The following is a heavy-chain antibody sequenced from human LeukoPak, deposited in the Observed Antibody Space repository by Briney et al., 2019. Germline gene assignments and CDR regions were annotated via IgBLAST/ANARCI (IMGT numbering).Heavy chain of an antibody. CDR1: GFTVSSNY. Sequence: GGSLRLSCAASGFTVSSNYMSWVRQAPGKGLEWVSVIYSGGSTYYADSVKGRFTISRDNSKNTLYLQMNSLRAEDTAVYYCAREPHSSGWSLNWFDPWGQGTLVTVSS. CDR3: AREPHSSGWSLNWFDP. D-gene: IGHD6-19*01. J-gene: IGHJ5*02. CDR2: IYSGGST. V-gene: IGHV3-53*01.